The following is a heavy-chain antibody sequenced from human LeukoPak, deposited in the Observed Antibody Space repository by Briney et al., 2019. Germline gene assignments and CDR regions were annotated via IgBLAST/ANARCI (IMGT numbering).Heavy chain of an antibody. CDR2: IDWDDDE. D-gene: IGHD2-15*01. J-gene: IGHJ4*02. V-gene: IGHV2-70*16. Sequence: ESGPVLVKPTQTLTLTWTFSGFSLSTNGMCVSWIRQPPGKALEWLARIDWDDDEFYSTSLKTRLTISKDTSKNQVVLTMTSMDPVDTATYYCAHATPRSSLDYWGQGTLVTVSS. CDR3: AHATPRSSLDY. CDR1: GFSLSTNGMC.